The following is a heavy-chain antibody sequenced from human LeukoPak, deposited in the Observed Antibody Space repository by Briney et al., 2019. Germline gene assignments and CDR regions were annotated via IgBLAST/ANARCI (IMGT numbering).Heavy chain of an antibody. CDR1: GGSFSGYY. CDR2: INHSGST. CDR3: ARGTSSGWYSFGFDY. D-gene: IGHD6-19*01. J-gene: IGHJ4*02. V-gene: IGHV4-34*01. Sequence: QPSETLSLTCAVYGGSFSGYYWSWIRQPPGKGLEWIGDINHSGSTNYNPSLKSRVTISVDTSKNQFSLKLSSVTAADTAVYYCARGTSSGWYSFGFDYWGQGTLVTVSS.